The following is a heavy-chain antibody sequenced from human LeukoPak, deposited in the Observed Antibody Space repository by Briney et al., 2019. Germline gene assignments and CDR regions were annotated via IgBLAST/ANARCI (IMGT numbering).Heavy chain of an antibody. D-gene: IGHD6-6*01. Sequence: ASVKVSCKASGYTFTSYGISWVRQAPGQGLEWMGWISAYNGNTNYAQKLQGRVTMTTDTSTSTAYMELRSLRSDDTAVYYCARDRLGVSSLGYFYYGMDVWGQGTTVTVSS. J-gene: IGHJ6*02. V-gene: IGHV1-18*01. CDR1: GYTFTSYG. CDR3: ARDRLGVSSLGYFYYGMDV. CDR2: ISAYNGNT.